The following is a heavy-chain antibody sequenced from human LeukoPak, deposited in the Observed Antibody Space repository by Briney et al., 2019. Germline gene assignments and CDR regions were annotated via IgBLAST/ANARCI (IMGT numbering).Heavy chain of an antibody. CDR3: ARDPYGTSYFDL. CDR1: GYTFTRYY. V-gene: IGHV1-2*02. Sequence: ASVTVSCKASGYTFTRYYMHWVRQAPGQGREWMGWINPNSGGTNYAQKFQGRVTMTRDTSISTAYMELSRLRSDDTAVYYCARDPYGTSYFDLWGRGTLVTVSS. D-gene: IGHD3-10*01. J-gene: IGHJ2*01. CDR2: INPNSGGT.